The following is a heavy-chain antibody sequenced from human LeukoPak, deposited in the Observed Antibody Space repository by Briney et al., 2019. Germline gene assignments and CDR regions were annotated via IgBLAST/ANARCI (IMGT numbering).Heavy chain of an antibody. D-gene: IGHD4-17*01. CDR2: IYYSGST. V-gene: IGHV4-39*07. Sequence: SETLSLTCTVSGGSISSSSYYWGWIRQPPGKGLEWIGSIYYSGSTYYNPSLKSRVTISVDTSNNQFSLRLTSVTAADTAVYYCARGERYADYGIDYWGQGTLVTVSS. CDR3: ARGERYADYGIDY. CDR1: GGSISSSSYY. J-gene: IGHJ4*02.